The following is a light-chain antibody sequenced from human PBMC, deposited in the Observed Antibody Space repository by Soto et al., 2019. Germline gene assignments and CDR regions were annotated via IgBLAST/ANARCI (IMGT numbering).Light chain of an antibody. J-gene: IGKJ4*01. CDR1: QRGSGTY. Sequence: EIVLTQSPGTLSLSPGERATLSCRASQRGSGTYLAWYQQKPGQAPRLLISGASRRATGIPDRFSGSGSGTDFTLTISSLEPEDFAVYYCQQYGKSPLTFGGGTKWISN. V-gene: IGKV3-20*01. CDR2: GAS. CDR3: QQYGKSPLT.